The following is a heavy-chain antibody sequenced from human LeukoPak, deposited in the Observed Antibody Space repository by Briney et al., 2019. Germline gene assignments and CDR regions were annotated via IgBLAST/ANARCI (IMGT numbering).Heavy chain of an antibody. V-gene: IGHV4-39*01. Sequence: SETLSLTCTVSGASISSSTDYWGWIRQPPGKGLEWIANIYYSGSTYYNPSLKSRVTISVDTSKNQFSLILSSVTAADTAVYFCARARLSIVRGITNFDYWGQGTVVTVSS. J-gene: IGHJ4*02. CDR2: IYYSGST. D-gene: IGHD3-10*01. CDR1: GASISSSTDY. CDR3: ARARLSIVRGITNFDY.